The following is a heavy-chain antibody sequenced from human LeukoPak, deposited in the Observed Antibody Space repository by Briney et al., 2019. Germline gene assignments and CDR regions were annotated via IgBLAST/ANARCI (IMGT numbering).Heavy chain of an antibody. Sequence: SETLSLTCTVSGGSISSSSYYWGWIRQPPGKGLEWIGSIYYSGSTYYNPSLKSRVTISVDTSKNQFSLKLSSVTAADTAVYYCARGAYGAAAFYYFDYWGQGTLVTVSS. CDR3: ARGAYGAAAFYYFDY. D-gene: IGHD6-13*01. CDR2: IYYSGST. V-gene: IGHV4-39*07. J-gene: IGHJ4*02. CDR1: GGSISSSSYY.